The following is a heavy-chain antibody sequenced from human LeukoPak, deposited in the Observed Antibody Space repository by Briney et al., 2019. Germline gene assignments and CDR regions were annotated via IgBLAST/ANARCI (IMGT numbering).Heavy chain of an antibody. Sequence: GSLRLSCAASGFTFSDYYMSWIRQPPGKGLEWIGSIYYSGSTYYNPSLKSRVTISVDTSKNQFSLKLSSVTAADTAVYCCARALAPTQRITMIVVVITDSGWFDPWGQGTLVTVSS. CDR2: IYYSGST. D-gene: IGHD3-22*01. J-gene: IGHJ5*02. CDR3: ARALAPTQRITMIVVVITDSGWFDP. V-gene: IGHV4-38-2*01. CDR1: GFTFSDYY.